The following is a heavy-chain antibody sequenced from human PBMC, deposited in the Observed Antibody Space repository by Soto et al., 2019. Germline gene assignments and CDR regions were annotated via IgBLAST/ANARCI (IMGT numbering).Heavy chain of an antibody. CDR1: GFPFTSSP. CDR2: FREGGATT. Sequence: VQLWESGGGLVQPGGSLRLSSGRPGFPFTSSPMVWVARPPGKAWKGVSTFREGGATTNYADPVKARFTMARDTSRNMLFLQMNSLRAEDTAIYYCAKDSHWAIISPTHDYWGQGTLVTVSS. J-gene: IGHJ4*02. D-gene: IGHD2-2*01. V-gene: IGHV3-23*01. CDR3: AKDSHWAIISPTHDY.